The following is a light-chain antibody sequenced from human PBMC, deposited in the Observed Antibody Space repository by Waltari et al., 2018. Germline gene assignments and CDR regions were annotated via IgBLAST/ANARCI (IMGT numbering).Light chain of an antibody. V-gene: IGLV1-44*01. CDR2: RND. J-gene: IGLJ3*02. Sequence: QSVLTQPPSASGTPGQRVTFSCSGTSSNLGNNVVNWSQKLPGKAPKLPIYRNDQRPSGVPDRFSGSKSGSSASLAIGGLQSDDEADYYCAAWDDSLNGHWVFGGGTKVTVL. CDR3: AAWDDSLNGHWV. CDR1: SSNLGNNV.